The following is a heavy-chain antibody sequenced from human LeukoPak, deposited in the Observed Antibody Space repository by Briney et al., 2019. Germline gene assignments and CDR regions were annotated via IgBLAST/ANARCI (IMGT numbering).Heavy chain of an antibody. V-gene: IGHV4-39*07. CDR1: GGSISSSSYY. J-gene: IGHJ4*02. CDR3: ARATAYYYDSSGPNEYYFDY. CDR2: IYYSGST. Sequence: TSETLSLTCTVSGGSISSSSYYWGWIRQPPGKGLEWIGSIYYSGSTYYNPSLKSRVTISVDTSKNQFSLKLSSVTAADTAVYYCARATAYYYDSSGPNEYYFDYWGQGTLVTVSS. D-gene: IGHD3-22*01.